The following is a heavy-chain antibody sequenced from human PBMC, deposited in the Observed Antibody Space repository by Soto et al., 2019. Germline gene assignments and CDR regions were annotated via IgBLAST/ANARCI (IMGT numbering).Heavy chain of an antibody. V-gene: IGHV4-4*07. Sequence: SETLSLTCTVSGGSISSYYVSWIRQSAGKGLEWIGRIDTSGTTNHNPSLKSRVTMSVDASKNHFSLNLSSVTAADTAVYYCARGPRGYVYYHGMDVWGQGTTVTVSS. CDR3: ARGPRGYVYYHGMDV. CDR1: GGSISSYY. D-gene: IGHD3-10*01. CDR2: IDTSGTT. J-gene: IGHJ6*02.